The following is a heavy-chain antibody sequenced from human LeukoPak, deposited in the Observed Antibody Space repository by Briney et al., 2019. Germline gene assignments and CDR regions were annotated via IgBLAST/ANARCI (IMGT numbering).Heavy chain of an antibody. CDR1: GFTFSSYW. CDR2: IKQDGSEK. J-gene: IGHJ4*02. Sequence: PGGSLRLSCAASGFTFSSYWMSWVRQAPGKGLEWVANIKQDGSEKYYVDSVKGRFTISRDNAKNSLYLQMNSLRAEDTAVYYCAKIGHTLESNGWGQGTLVTVSS. CDR3: AKIGHTLESNG. V-gene: IGHV3-7*01. D-gene: IGHD2-8*01.